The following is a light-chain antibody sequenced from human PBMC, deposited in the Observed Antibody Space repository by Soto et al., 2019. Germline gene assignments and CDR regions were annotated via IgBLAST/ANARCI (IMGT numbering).Light chain of an antibody. V-gene: IGKV3-11*01. J-gene: IGKJ2*01. CDR1: QSVSSY. CDR2: DAS. CDR3: QQRSNWPYT. Sequence: EIVLTQSPATLSLSPGERATLSCRASQSVSSYLACYQQKVGQAPRLLIDDASNRATGISARFSDSGSGTDFTLTISSLEPEDFAIYYCQQRSNWPYTFGQGTKLEIK.